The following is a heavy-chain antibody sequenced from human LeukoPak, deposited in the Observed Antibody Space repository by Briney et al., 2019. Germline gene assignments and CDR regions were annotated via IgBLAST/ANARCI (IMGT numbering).Heavy chain of an antibody. D-gene: IGHD6-13*01. Sequence: GESLKISCKVSGYTFSSYWIGWVRQMPGKGLEWMGIIYLGDSDTRYSPSFQGQVTFSADKSISTAYLQWSSLKASDTAMYYCARRMAGAGMYYFDYRGQGTLVTVSS. CDR2: IYLGDSDT. CDR3: ARRMAGAGMYYFDY. V-gene: IGHV5-51*01. J-gene: IGHJ4*02. CDR1: GYTFSSYW.